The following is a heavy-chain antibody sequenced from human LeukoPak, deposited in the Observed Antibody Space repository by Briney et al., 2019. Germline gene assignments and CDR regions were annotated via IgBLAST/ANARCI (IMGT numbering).Heavy chain of an antibody. CDR3: ARKVFCSSTSCYKRPYYFDY. Sequence: SETLSLTCTVSGGSISGYYWSWIRQPPGKGPEWIGEINHSGSTNYNPSLKSQVTISVDTSKNQFSLKLSSVTAADTAVYYCARKVFCSSTSCYKRPYYFDYWGQGTLVTVSS. V-gene: IGHV4-34*01. D-gene: IGHD2-2*02. CDR1: GGSISGYY. CDR2: INHSGST. J-gene: IGHJ4*02.